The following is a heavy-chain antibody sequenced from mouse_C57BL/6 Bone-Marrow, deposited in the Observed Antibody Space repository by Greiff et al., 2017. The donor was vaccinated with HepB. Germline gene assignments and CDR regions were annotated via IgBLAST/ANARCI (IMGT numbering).Heavy chain of an antibody. D-gene: IGHD1-1*01. CDR2: IDPSDSYT. J-gene: IGHJ1*03. V-gene: IGHV1-69*01. Sequence: QVQLQQPGAELVMPGASVKLSCKASGYTFTSYWMHWVKQRPGQGLEWIGEIDPSDSYTNYNQKFKGKSTLTVDKSSSTAYMQLSSLTSEDSAVYYCASPIYYYGSRWYFDVWGTGTTVTVSS. CDR3: ASPIYYYGSRWYFDV. CDR1: GYTFTSYW.